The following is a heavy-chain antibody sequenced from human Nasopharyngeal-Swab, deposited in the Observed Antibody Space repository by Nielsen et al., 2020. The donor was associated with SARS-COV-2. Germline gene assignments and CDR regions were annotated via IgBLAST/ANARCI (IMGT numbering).Heavy chain of an antibody. CDR2: IYHSGST. V-gene: IGHV4-4*02. CDR1: GGSISSSNW. D-gene: IGHD5-18*01. CDR3: ARQDTAMVAFDY. Sequence: SETLSLTCAVPGGSISSSNWWSWVRQPPGKGLEWIGEIYHSGSTNYNPSLKSRVTISVDKSKNQFSLKLSSVTAADTAVYYCARQDTAMVAFDYWGQGTLVTVSS. J-gene: IGHJ4*02.